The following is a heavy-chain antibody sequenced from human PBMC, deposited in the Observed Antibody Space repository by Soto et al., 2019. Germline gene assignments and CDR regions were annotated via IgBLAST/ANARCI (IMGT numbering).Heavy chain of an antibody. Sequence: QVQLQESGPGLVKPSETLSLTCGVSGGSISNNYWSWIRQPPGKGLEWIGYISHSGSTNYNPSLKGRVTSSVDTSKKQFSLKLNSVPAAETAVYYWAMGGTYSRLIIGDWFDPWGQGTLVTVAS. CDR3: AMGGTYSRLIIGDWFDP. J-gene: IGHJ5*02. CDR1: GGSISNNY. V-gene: IGHV4-59*01. D-gene: IGHD6-13*01. CDR2: ISHSGST.